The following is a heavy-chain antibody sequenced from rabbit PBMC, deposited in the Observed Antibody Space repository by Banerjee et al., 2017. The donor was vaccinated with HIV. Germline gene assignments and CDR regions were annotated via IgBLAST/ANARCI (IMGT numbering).Heavy chain of an antibody. V-gene: IGHV1S45*01. CDR1: GLDFSSSYW. J-gene: IGHJ4*01. Sequence: QEQLVECGGDLVQPEGSLTLTCKASGLDFSSSYWICWVRQAPGKGLEWIACIYTGSSGSTYYASWAKGRFTISKTSSTTVTLQMTSLTAADTATYFCARDWSGFDLWGQGTLVTVS. CDR3: ARDWSGFDL. CDR2: IYTGSSGST. D-gene: IGHD3-1*01.